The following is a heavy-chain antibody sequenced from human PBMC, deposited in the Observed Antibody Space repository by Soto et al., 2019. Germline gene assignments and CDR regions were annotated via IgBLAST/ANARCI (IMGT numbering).Heavy chain of an antibody. CDR2: IIPIFGTA. D-gene: IGHD6-13*01. CDR1: GGTFSSYA. CDR3: ARRQQQLVHNAFDI. V-gene: IGHV1-69*06. J-gene: IGHJ3*02. Sequence: SVKVSCKASGGTFSSYAISWVRQAPGQGLEWMGGIIPIFGTANYAQKFQGRVTITADKSTSTAYMELSSLRSEDTAVYYCARRQQQLVHNAFDIWGQGTMVTVSS.